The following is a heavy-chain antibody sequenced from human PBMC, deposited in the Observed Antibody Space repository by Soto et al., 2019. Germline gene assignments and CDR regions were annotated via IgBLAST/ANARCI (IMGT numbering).Heavy chain of an antibody. J-gene: IGHJ5*01. CDR1: GGSFSGYY. Sequence: SETLSLTCSVYGGSFSGYYWSWVRQPPGKGLEWIGEINHSGSTNYNPSLKSRVTISVDTSKNQFSLKLSSVTAADTAVYYCASGRRQLAPHDGFDSGGKG. D-gene: IGHD6-6*01. CDR2: INHSGST. V-gene: IGHV4-34*01. CDR3: ASGRRQLAPHDGFDS.